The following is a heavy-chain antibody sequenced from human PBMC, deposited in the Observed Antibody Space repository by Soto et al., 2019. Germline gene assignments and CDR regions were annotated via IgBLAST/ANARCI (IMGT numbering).Heavy chain of an antibody. V-gene: IGHV3-53*01. D-gene: IGHD7-27*01. CDR1: GFTVSSSY. J-gene: IGHJ3*02. Sequence: EVQLVESGGGLIQPGGSLRLSCAVSGFTVSSSYMSWVRQAPGKGLEGVSILYSGGSTYYADSVKGRFTISRDNSRNTLFLQMNSLRAEDTAVYYCARVWGIENAFDIWGQGTMVTVSS. CDR2: LYSGGST. CDR3: ARVWGIENAFDI.